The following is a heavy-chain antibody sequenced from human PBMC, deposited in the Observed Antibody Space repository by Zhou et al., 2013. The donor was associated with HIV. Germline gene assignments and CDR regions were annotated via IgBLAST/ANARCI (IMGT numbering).Heavy chain of an antibody. CDR3: ARDKEYNPWPPVGVSDL. CDR1: GGTFSSYA. Sequence: QVQLVQSGAEVKKPGSSVKVSCKASGGTFSSYAISWVRQAPGQGLEWMGGIIPIFGTANYAQKFQGRVTITTDESTSTAYMELSSLRSEDTAVYYCARDKEYNPWPPVGVSDLWGRGHPWSLSP. D-gene: IGHD1-20*01. J-gene: IGHJ2*01. V-gene: IGHV1-69*05. CDR2: IIPIFGTA.